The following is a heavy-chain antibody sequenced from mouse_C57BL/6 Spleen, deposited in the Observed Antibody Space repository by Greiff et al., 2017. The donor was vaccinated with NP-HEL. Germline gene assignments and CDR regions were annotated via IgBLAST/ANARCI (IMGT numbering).Heavy chain of an antibody. CDR2: IRSKSNNYAT. V-gene: IGHV10-1*01. CDR3: VRQGYSNYEDAMDY. D-gene: IGHD2-5*01. J-gene: IGHJ4*01. CDR1: GFSFNTYA. Sequence: EVQLQESGGGLVQPKGSLKLSCAASGFSFNTYAMNWVRQAPGKGLEWVARIRSKSNNYATYYADSVKDRFTISRDDSESMLYLQMNNLKTEDTAMYYCVRQGYSNYEDAMDYWGQGTSVTVSS.